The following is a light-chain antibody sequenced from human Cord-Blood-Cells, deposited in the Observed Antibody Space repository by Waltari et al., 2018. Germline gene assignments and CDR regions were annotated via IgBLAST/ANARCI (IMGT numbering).Light chain of an antibody. CDR1: SSDVGRYNL. CDR2: EGS. CDR3: CSYAGSSTLV. J-gene: IGLJ2*01. V-gene: IGLV2-23*01. Sequence: QSALTQHASVSGSPGQSITISCTGTSSDVGRYNLVSWYQQHPVKAPKLMFYEGSKRPSGVSKRFSGAKSGNTASLTISGLQAEDEADYYCCSYAGSSTLVFGGGTKLTVL.